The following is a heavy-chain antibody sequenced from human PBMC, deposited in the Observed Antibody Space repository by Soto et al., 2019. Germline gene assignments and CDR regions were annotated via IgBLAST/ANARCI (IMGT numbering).Heavy chain of an antibody. V-gene: IGHV3-9*01. D-gene: IGHD5-18*01. Sequence: EVQLVESGGGLVQPGRSLRLSCAASGFTFDDYAMHWVRQAPGKGLEWVSGISWNSGIIDYADSVKGRFTISRDNAKNSQYLQRNRLRAEDTAWYYCAKGYSYGVLEPLGYWGQGTLVTVSS. CDR3: AKGYSYGVLEPLGY. J-gene: IGHJ4*02. CDR2: ISWNSGII. CDR1: GFTFDDYA.